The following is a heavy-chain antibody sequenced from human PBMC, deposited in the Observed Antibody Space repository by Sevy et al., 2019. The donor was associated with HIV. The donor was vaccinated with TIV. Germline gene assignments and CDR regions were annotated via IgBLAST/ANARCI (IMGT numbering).Heavy chain of an antibody. V-gene: IGHV3-48*01. CDR1: GFTFSTYY. Sequence: GGSLRLSCAASGFTFSTYYMNWVRQAPGKGVEWISYISSSSSNIYYADSVKGRFTISRDNAKNSLFVQMHSLRAEDTAVYYCAREGGYTDQGMDVWGQGTTVTVSS. D-gene: IGHD5-12*01. J-gene: IGHJ6*02. CDR3: AREGGYTDQGMDV. CDR2: ISSSSSNI.